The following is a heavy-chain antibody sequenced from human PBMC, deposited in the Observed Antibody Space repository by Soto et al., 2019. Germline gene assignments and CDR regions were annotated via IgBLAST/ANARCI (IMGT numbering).Heavy chain of an antibody. CDR2: IWYDGSNK. Sequence: GGSLRLFGAASGFTFSSDGMHGDRQAPGKGMEWVAVIWYDGSNKYYADSVKGRFTISRDNSKNTLYLQMNSLRAEDTAVYYCARDFWGSGIHGMDVWGQGTTVTVSS. J-gene: IGHJ6*02. CDR1: GFTFSSDG. CDR3: ARDFWGSGIHGMDV. V-gene: IGHV3-33*01. D-gene: IGHD3-10*01.